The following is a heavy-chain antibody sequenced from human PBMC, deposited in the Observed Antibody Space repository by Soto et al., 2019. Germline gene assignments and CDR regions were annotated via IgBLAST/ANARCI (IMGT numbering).Heavy chain of an antibody. J-gene: IGHJ4*02. CDR1: GGSISSGGYY. D-gene: IGHD3-10*01. V-gene: IGHV4-31*03. CDR2: IYYSGST. CDR3: ARGLHEAVRYFDY. Sequence: SETLSLTCTVSGGSISSGGYYWSWIRQHPGKGLEWIGDIYYSGSTYYNPSLKSRVTISVDTSKNQFSLKLSSVTAADTAVYYCARGLHEAVRYFDYWGQGTLVTVSS.